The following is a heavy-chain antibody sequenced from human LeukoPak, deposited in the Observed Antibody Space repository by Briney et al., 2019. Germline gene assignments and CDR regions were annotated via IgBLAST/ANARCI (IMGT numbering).Heavy chain of an antibody. J-gene: IGHJ4*02. CDR1: GSSFTTYW. V-gene: IGHV5-51*01. CDR3: ARGSHAPGSLPTN. Sequence: GGSLKISCKASGSSFTTYWIGWVRQMIGKGLEWMGIIYPADSNTRYSPSFQGQVTISADRSISTAYLQWSSLEASDSVLYSFARGSHAPGSLPTNGGQGTRVTVP. D-gene: IGHD1-26*01. CDR2: IYPADSNT.